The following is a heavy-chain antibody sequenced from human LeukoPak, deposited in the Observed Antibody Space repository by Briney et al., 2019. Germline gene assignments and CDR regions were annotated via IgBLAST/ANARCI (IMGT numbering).Heavy chain of an antibody. V-gene: IGHV4-34*01. J-gene: IGHJ4*02. CDR2: INHSGST. CDR3: AREGRGRSLDY. D-gene: IGHD6-25*01. Sequence: SSETLSLTCAVYGGSFSGYYWSWIRQPPGKGLEWIGEINHSGSTNYNPSLKSRVTISVDTSKNQFSLKLSSVTAADTAVYYCAREGRGRSLDYWGQGTLVTVSS. CDR1: GGSFSGYY.